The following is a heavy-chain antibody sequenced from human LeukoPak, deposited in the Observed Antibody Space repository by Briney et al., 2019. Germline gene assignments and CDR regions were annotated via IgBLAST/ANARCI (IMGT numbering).Heavy chain of an antibody. V-gene: IGHV4-34*01. Sequence: SETLSLTCAVYGGSFSRYYWIWIRQPPGKGLVCIGKTNNRESTNYHPSLKSRLTITVETSKNQFTLKLSSVTAADTAVYYCARGLEGAYPYYDYWGQGTLVTVSS. CDR2: TNNREST. CDR1: GGSFSRYY. J-gene: IGHJ4*02. D-gene: IGHD2-21*01. CDR3: ARGLEGAYPYYDY.